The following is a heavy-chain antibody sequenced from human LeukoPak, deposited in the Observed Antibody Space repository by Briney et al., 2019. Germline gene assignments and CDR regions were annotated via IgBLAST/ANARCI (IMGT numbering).Heavy chain of an antibody. CDR2: ISGSGGST. Sequence: GGSLRLSCAASGFTFSSYAMSWVRQAPGKGLEWVSAISGSGGSTYYADSVKGRFTISRDNSKNTLYLQMNSLRAEDTAVYYCAKGSYYDILTGYSAGALDIWGQGTMVTVSS. CDR1: GFTFSSYA. J-gene: IGHJ3*02. V-gene: IGHV3-23*01. D-gene: IGHD3-9*01. CDR3: AKGSYYDILTGYSAGALDI.